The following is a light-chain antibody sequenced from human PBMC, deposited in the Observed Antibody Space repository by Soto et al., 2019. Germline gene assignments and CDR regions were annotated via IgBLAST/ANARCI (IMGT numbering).Light chain of an antibody. CDR1: QSISSY. CDR2: DAS. J-gene: IGKJ5*01. Sequence: EIVLTHSPCTLSLSPGDRATLSCRASQSISSYLAWYQQKPGQSPRLLIYDASNRATGIPARFSGSGSGTDFTLTISSLEPEDFAVYYCQQRSDWPPITFGQGTRLEIK. CDR3: QQRSDWPPIT. V-gene: IGKV3-11*01.